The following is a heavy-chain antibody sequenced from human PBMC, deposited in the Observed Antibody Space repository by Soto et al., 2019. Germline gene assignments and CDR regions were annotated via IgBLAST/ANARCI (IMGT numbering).Heavy chain of an antibody. CDR3: ARHHNYYDSSGYIDY. Sequence: SETLSLTCTVSGGSISSYYWSWIRQPPGKGLEWIGYIYYSGSTNYNPSLKSRVTISVDTPKNQFSLKLSSVTAADTAVYYCARHHNYYDSSGYIDYWGQGTLVTVS. D-gene: IGHD3-22*01. V-gene: IGHV4-59*08. CDR1: GGSISSYY. J-gene: IGHJ4*02. CDR2: IYYSGST.